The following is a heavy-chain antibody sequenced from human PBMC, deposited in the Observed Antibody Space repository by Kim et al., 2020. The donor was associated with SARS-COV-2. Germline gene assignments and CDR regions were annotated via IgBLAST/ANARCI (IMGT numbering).Heavy chain of an antibody. CDR3: ARDRRQVRGGGVFDY. Sequence: GGSLRLSCAASGFTFSSYGMHWVRQAPGKGLEWVAVIWYDGSNKYYADSVKGRFTISRDNSKNTLYLQMNSLRAEDTAVYYCARDRRQVRGGGVFDYWGQGTLVTVSS. CDR2: IWYDGSNK. J-gene: IGHJ4*02. V-gene: IGHV3-33*01. D-gene: IGHD3-10*01. CDR1: GFTFSSYG.